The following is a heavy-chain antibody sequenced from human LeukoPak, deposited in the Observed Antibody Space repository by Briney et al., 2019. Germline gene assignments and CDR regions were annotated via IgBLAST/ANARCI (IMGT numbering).Heavy chain of an antibody. D-gene: IGHD1-26*01. CDR3: ARVVGATYDDAFDI. J-gene: IGHJ3*02. Sequence: ASVKVSCKASGYTFTGYYMHWVRQAHGQGLEWMGWINPNSGGTNYAQKFQGRVTMTRDTSISTAYMELSRLRSDDTAVYYCARVVGATYDDAFDIWGQGTMVTVSS. V-gene: IGHV1-2*02. CDR1: GYTFTGYY. CDR2: INPNSGGT.